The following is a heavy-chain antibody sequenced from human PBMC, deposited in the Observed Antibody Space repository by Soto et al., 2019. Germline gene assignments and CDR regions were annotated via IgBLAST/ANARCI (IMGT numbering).Heavy chain of an antibody. CDR3: AKDLLRMSVVVAATTPRGSYYYYGMDV. CDR2: ISYDGSNK. D-gene: IGHD2-15*01. V-gene: IGHV3-30*18. CDR1: GFTFSSYG. J-gene: IGHJ6*02. Sequence: GGSLRLSCAASGFTFSSYGMHWVRQAPGKGLEWVAVISYDGSNKYYADSVKGRFTISRDNSKNTLYLQMNSLRAEDTAVYYCAKDLLRMSVVVAATTPRGSYYYYGMDVWGQGTTVTVSS.